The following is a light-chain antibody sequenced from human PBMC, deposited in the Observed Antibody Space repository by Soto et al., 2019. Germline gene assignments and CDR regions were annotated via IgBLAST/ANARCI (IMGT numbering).Light chain of an antibody. CDR2: GAS. Sequence: AIQLTQSPSSLSASVGDRVTITCRASQGVSSGLAWYQQKPGKAPKLLISGASSLESGVPSRFSDSASGTDFTLTITSLPPEDFATYFCQHFNSYPPTFGGGTEVEIK. J-gene: IGKJ4*01. CDR1: QGVSSG. CDR3: QHFNSYPPT. V-gene: IGKV1-13*02.